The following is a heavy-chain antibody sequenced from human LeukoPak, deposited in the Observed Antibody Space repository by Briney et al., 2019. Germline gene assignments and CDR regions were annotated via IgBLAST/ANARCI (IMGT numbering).Heavy chain of an antibody. J-gene: IGHJ6*02. V-gene: IGHV3-7*03. D-gene: IGHD3-16*01. CDR1: GFTFSSYW. Sequence: GGSLRLSCAASGFTFSSYWMNWARQAPGKGLEWVASINHNGNVNYYVDSVKGRYTISRDNAKNSLYLQMSNLRAEDTAVYFCARGGGLDVWGQGATVTVSS. CDR2: INHNGNVN. CDR3: ARGGGLDV.